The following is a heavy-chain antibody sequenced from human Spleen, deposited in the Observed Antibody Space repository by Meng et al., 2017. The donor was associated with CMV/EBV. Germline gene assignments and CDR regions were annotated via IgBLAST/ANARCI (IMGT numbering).Heavy chain of an antibody. J-gene: IGHJ5*02. Sequence: TSSNDARRWVRQAAGRGLEWVSLISGSGGRTYYADSVKGWFTISRDNSKNTLYLQMNSLRAEDTALYYCAKDLAYCGGDCYSGWFDPWGQGTLVTVSS. CDR1: TSSNDA. D-gene: IGHD2-21*01. CDR3: AKDLAYCGGDCYSGWFDP. CDR2: ISGSGGRT. V-gene: IGHV3-23*01.